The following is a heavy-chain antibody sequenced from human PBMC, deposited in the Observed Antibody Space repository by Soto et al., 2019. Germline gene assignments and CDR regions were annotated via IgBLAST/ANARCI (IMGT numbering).Heavy chain of an antibody. CDR3: ARDRTSDNWFDP. CDR1: GFTFSSYS. V-gene: IGHV3-21*01. Sequence: EVQLVESGGGLVKPGGSLRLSCAASGFTFSSYSMNWVRQAPGKGLEWVSSISSSSSYIYYADSVKGRFTISRDNAKNSLYLQMNSLRAEDPAVYYCARDRTSDNWFDPWCQGTLVTVSS. CDR2: ISSSSSYI. J-gene: IGHJ5*02.